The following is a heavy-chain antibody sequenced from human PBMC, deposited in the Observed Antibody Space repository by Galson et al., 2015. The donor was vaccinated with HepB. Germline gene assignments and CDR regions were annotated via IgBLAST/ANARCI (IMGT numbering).Heavy chain of an antibody. CDR3: ARPHNSPDYYDSSGHAFDI. J-gene: IGHJ3*02. CDR1: GYSFTSYW. V-gene: IGHV5-51*03. D-gene: IGHD3-22*01. CDR2: IYPGDSDT. Sequence: QSGAEVKKPGESLKISCKGSGYSFTSYWIGWVRQMPGKGLEWMGIIYPGDSDTRYSPSFQGQVTISADKSISTAYLQWSSLKASDTAMYYCARPHNSPDYYDSSGHAFDIWGQGTMVTVSS.